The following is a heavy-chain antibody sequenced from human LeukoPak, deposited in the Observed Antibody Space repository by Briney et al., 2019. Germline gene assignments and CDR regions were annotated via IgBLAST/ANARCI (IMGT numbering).Heavy chain of an antibody. V-gene: IGHV3-7*01. D-gene: IGHD3-16*01. J-gene: IGHJ4*02. CDR3: ATDMTATGGLGY. CDR1: GFTFSNYW. CDR2: IKQDGSET. Sequence: GGSLRLSCAASGFTFSNYWMNWVRQPPGKGLEWVANIKQDGSETYYVDSVKGRFTISRDNAKNSLYLQMNGLRAEDTAVYYCATDMTATGGLGYWGQGTLVTVSS.